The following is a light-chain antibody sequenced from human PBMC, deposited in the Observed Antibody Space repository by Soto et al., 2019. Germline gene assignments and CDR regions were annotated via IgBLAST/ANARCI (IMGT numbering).Light chain of an antibody. V-gene: IGKV1-5*01. CDR1: QSISSL. CDR3: QQYYSYSPLT. CDR2: DAS. J-gene: IGKJ4*01. Sequence: DIPMTQSPSTVSSSVLDIVTITCRASQSISSLLAWYQQKPVNAPKLLIYDASSLESGVPSRFSGSGSGTEFTITISSLQPDDFTTYYCQQYYSYSPLTFGGGTKVDIK.